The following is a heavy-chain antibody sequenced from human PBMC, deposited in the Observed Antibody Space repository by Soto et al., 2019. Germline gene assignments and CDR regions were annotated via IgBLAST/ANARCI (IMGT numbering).Heavy chain of an antibody. CDR1: GYSFTSYW. J-gene: IGHJ6*02. CDR3: AFTYYDFWSGYYNGPKTHYGMDV. CDR2: IDPSDSYT. Sequence: GESLKISCKGSGYSFTSYWISWVRQMPGKGLEWMGRIDPSDSYTNYSPSFQGHVTISADKSISTAYLQWSSLKASDTAMYYCAFTYYDFWSGYYNGPKTHYGMDVWGQGTTVTVSS. V-gene: IGHV5-10-1*01. D-gene: IGHD3-3*01.